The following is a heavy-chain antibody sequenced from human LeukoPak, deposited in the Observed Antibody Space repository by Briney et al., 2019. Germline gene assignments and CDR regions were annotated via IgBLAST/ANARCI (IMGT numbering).Heavy chain of an antibody. CDR1: GFTFSSYS. Sequence: GGSLRLSCAASGFTFSSYSMNWVRQAPGKGLEWVSSISSSSSYIYYADSVKGRFTISRDNAKNSLYLQMNSLRAEDTAVYYSSRGRGTTYAFDIWGQGTMVTVSS. CDR3: SRGRGTTYAFDI. J-gene: IGHJ3*02. CDR2: ISSSSSYI. D-gene: IGHD1-1*01. V-gene: IGHV3-21*01.